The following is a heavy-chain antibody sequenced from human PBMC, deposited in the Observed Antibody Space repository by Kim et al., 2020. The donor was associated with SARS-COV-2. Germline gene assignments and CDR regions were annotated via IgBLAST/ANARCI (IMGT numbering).Heavy chain of an antibody. J-gene: IGHJ6*01. D-gene: IGHD3-10*01. Sequence: ASVKVSCKASGYTFSNYGLHWVRQAPGQGLEWMGWINTNTGNPTYAQGFTGRFVFSLDTSVSTAYLQISSIQAEDTAVYYCARVPGSSQVPYYYYYGMDV. CDR1: GYTFSNYG. CDR2: INTNTGNP. V-gene: IGHV7-4-1*02. CDR3: ARVPGSSQVPYYYYYGMDV.